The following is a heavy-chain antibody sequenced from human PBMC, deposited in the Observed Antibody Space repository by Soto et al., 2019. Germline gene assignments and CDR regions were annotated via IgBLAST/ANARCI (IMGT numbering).Heavy chain of an antibody. CDR1: GYTFTSYA. J-gene: IGHJ5*02. V-gene: IGHV1-3*01. Sequence: GASVKVSCEASGYTFTSYAMHWVRQAPGQRLEWMGWINAGNGNTKYSQKFQGRVTITRDTSASTAYMELSSLRSEDTAVYYCERVPLIIYDFWRAPPGIFAPWARGTLLTVSS. CDR2: INAGNGNT. CDR3: ERVPLIIYDFWRAPPGIFAP. D-gene: IGHD3-3*01.